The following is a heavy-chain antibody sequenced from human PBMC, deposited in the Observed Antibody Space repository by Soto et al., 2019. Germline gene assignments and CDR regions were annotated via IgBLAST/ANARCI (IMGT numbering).Heavy chain of an antibody. CDR2: MNPNSGNT. CDR1: GYTFTSFD. Sequence: GGSVKVSCKGSGYTFTSFDINWVRQATGQGLEWLGWMNPNSGNTGYAQKFQGRVTMTRNTSITTAYMELSSLRSDDAAVYYCTRGGLFGSGSYHIDYWGQGTLVTVSS. D-gene: IGHD3-10*01. J-gene: IGHJ4*02. CDR3: TRGGLFGSGSYHIDY. V-gene: IGHV1-8*01.